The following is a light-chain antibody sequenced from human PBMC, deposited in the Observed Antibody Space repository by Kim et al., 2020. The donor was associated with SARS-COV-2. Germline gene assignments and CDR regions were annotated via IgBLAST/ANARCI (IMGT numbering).Light chain of an antibody. V-gene: IGKV3-15*01. CDR1: QSVTFN. CDR3: QQYNNWPLYT. J-gene: IGKJ2*01. CDR2: GAS. Sequence: VSPGESATLSCRASQSVTFNSGWYQQTPGQARRLLIYGASTRATGIPARFSGSGSGTEFTLTISSLQSEDFAVYYCQQYNNWPLYTFGQGTKLEI.